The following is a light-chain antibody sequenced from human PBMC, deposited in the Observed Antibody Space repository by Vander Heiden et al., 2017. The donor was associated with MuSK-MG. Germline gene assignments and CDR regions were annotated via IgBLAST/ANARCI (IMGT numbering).Light chain of an antibody. Sequence: DIQMTQSPSSLSASVGDRVTITCRASQGISNYLAWYQQKPGKGPQLLIYAASTLQAGVPSRFSGRGSGTDFTLTISSRQPEDVATYYCQRYDSHPRITFGQGTRLEIK. CDR2: AAS. CDR3: QRYDSHPRIT. CDR1: QGISNY. V-gene: IGKV1-27*01. J-gene: IGKJ5*01.